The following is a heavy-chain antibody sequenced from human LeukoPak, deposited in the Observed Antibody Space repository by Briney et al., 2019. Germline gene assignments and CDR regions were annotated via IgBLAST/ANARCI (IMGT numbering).Heavy chain of an antibody. V-gene: IGHV3-11*06. CDR3: AREGCSDGTCYIPYHFYYYGMDV. CDR2: ISSSSSYT. J-gene: IGHJ6*02. D-gene: IGHD2-15*01. CDR1: GFTFSDYY. Sequence: GGSLRLSCAASGFTFSDYYMTWIRQAPGKGLEWVSYISSSSSYTDYADSVKGRFTISRDNAKKTLYLQMNSLRAEDTAVYYCAREGCSDGTCYIPYHFYYYGMDVWGQGTTVTVSS.